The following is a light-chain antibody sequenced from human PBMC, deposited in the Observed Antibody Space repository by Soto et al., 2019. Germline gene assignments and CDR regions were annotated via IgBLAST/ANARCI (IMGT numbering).Light chain of an antibody. CDR1: QSIGSY. CDR2: DAS. V-gene: IGKV3-11*01. Sequence: EIVLTQSPATLSLSPGERATLSCRASQSIGSYLAWYQQKPGRAPRLLIYDASNRASGLPARFSGSGSGTDFTLTSSSLEPEDFAFYYCQQRSSGYSFGQGTKLEIK. J-gene: IGKJ2*03. CDR3: QQRSSGYS.